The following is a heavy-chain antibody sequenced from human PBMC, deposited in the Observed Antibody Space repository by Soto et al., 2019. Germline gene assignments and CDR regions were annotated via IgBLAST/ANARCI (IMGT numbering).Heavy chain of an antibody. Sequence: QVQLQESGPGLVKPSETLSLTCTVSSGSISSYYGSWTRQPPGKGLEWIGYIYYSGIINYNPSLKSRVTISLDTSKNQFSLKLSSVTAADTAVYYCARGGAYSSSWYGNWGQGTLVTVSS. J-gene: IGHJ4*02. D-gene: IGHD6-13*01. CDR3: ARGGAYSSSWYGN. CDR2: IYYSGII. V-gene: IGHV4-59*01. CDR1: SGSISSYY.